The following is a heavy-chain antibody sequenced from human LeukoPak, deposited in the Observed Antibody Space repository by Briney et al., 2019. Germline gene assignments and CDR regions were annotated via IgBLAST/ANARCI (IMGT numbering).Heavy chain of an antibody. CDR1: GFTFSNYG. Sequence: PGGSLRLSCAASGFTFSNYGMNWVRQAPGKGLEWVSSISGNGGGTYYAGSVKGRFTISRDNSKNTLYLQMNSLRAEDTAVYYCAKGLSSSWYFDNWGQGTLVTVSS. D-gene: IGHD6-13*01. CDR3: AKGLSSSWYFDN. V-gene: IGHV3-23*01. J-gene: IGHJ4*02. CDR2: ISGNGGGT.